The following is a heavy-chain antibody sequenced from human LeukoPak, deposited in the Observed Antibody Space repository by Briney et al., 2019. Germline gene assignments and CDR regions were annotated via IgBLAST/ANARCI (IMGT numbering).Heavy chain of an antibody. J-gene: IGHJ4*02. Sequence: GGSLRPSCAASGFTLNRYWMSWVRQAPGKGLEWVANINEDGGERHYVDSVKGRFTIFRDNAKNSLYLQMNSLRAEDTAVYYCARGGNLENWGGGTLVTVSS. D-gene: IGHD1-14*01. CDR1: GFTLNRYW. V-gene: IGHV3-7*01. CDR3: ARGGNLEN. CDR2: INEDGGER.